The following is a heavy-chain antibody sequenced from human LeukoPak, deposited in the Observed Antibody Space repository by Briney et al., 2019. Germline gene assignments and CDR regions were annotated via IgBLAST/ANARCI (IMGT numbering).Heavy chain of an antibody. V-gene: IGHV3-23*01. J-gene: IGHJ6*02. Sequence: GGSLRLSCAASGFTFSSYAMSWVRQAPGKGLEWVSAISGSGGSTYYADSVKGRFTISRDNSKNTLYLQVNSLRAEDTAVYYCAKNLWVRGVISIGTYYYGMDVWGQGTTVTVSS. CDR3: AKNLWVRGVISIGTYYYGMDV. CDR2: ISGSGGST. D-gene: IGHD3-10*01. CDR1: GFTFSSYA.